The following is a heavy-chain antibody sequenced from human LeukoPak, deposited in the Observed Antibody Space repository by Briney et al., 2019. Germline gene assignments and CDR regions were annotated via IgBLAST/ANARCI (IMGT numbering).Heavy chain of an antibody. V-gene: IGHV3-49*03. J-gene: IGHJ4*02. Sequence: QTGGSLRLSCTASGFTFIDYSMSWFRQAPGKGLEWVGFIRSKAYGWTTEYAASVKGRFTISNAYYKSIAYLQMKSLKTEDTAVYYCTRDGQPIGYCSSTSCPSRGTFDYWGQGTLVSVSS. CDR2: IRSKAYGWTT. D-gene: IGHD2-2*01. CDR3: TRDGQPIGYCSSTSCPSRGTFDY. CDR1: GFTFIDYS.